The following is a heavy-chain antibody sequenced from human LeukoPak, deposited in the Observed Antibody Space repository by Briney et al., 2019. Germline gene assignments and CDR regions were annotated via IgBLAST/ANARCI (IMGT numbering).Heavy chain of an antibody. J-gene: IGHJ6*02. CDR1: GFIFSNYA. D-gene: IGHD3-10*01. CDR3: ARRWLGDPYGMDV. Sequence: GGSLRLSCAASGFIFSNYAMTWVRQAPGKGLEWVSILGGLSESVYYPDSVRGRFTVSRDNSKDTLYLEINSLRGEDTATYYCARRWLGDPYGMDVWGQGTTVTVSS. V-gene: IGHV3-23*01. CDR2: LGGLSESV.